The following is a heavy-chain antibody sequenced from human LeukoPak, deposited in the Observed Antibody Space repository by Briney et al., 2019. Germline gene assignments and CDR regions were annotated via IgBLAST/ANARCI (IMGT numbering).Heavy chain of an antibody. CDR1: GFTFSSYG. V-gene: IGHV3-33*01. D-gene: IGHD1-1*01. CDR2: IWYDGSDK. CDR3: ARGGWNDGENGY. J-gene: IGHJ4*02. Sequence: GGSLRLSCAASGFTFSSYGMHWVRQAPDKGLEWVAVIWYDGSDKYYADSVKGRFTISRDNSKNTLYLQMNSLRAEDTAVYYCARGGWNDGENGYWGQGTLVTVSS.